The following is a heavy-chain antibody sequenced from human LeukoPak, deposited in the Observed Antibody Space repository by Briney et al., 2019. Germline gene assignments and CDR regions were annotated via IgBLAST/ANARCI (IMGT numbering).Heavy chain of an antibody. D-gene: IGHD4-17*01. CDR2: IYYSGGT. Sequence: KPSETLSLTCTVSSGSISSSYWSWIRQSPGKGLEWIGYIYYSGGTNYNPSLKSRVTISVDTSKNQFSLKLSSVTAADTAVYYCARGTVTISYFDYWGQGRLVTVSS. V-gene: IGHV4-59*01. J-gene: IGHJ4*02. CDR3: ARGTVTISYFDY. CDR1: SGSISSSY.